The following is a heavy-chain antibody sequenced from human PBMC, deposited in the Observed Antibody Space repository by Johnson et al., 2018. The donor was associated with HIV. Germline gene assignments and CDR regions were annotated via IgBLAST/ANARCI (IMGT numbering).Heavy chain of an antibody. CDR3: TTRTWSDAFDI. CDR2: IYSGGST. J-gene: IGHJ3*02. Sequence: VQLVESGGGLIQPGGSLRLSCAASGFTFSSYAMSWVRQAPGKGLEWVSVIYSGGSTYYADSVKGRFTISRDNSKNTLYLQRNSLKTEDTAVYFCTTRTWSDAFDIWGRGTMVTVSS. CDR1: GFTFSSYA. D-gene: IGHD1-1*01. V-gene: IGHV3-53*01.